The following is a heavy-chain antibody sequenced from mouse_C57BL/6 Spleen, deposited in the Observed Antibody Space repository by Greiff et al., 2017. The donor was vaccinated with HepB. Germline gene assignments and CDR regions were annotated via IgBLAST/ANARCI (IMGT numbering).Heavy chain of an antibody. J-gene: IGHJ3*01. CDR2: INPSTGGT. CDR1: GYSFTGYY. CDR3: ARTNGNYEGWFAY. D-gene: IGHD2-1*01. Sequence: VHVKQSGPELVKPGASVKISCKASGYSFTGYYMNWVKQSPEKSLEWIGEINPSTGGTTYNQKFKAKATLTVDKSSSTAYMQLKSLTSEDSAVYYCARTNGNYEGWFAYWGQGTLVTVSA. V-gene: IGHV1-42*01.